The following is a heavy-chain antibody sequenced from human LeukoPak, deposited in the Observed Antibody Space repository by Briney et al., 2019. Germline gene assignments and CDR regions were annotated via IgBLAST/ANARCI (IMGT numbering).Heavy chain of an antibody. V-gene: IGHV1-69*02. J-gene: IGHJ4*02. CDR1: GGTFSSYT. Sequence: SVKVSCKASGGTFSSYTISWVRQAPGQGLEWMGRIIPILGIANYAQKFQGRVTITADKSTSTAYMELSSLRSEDTAVYYCARYQYYYDSSGYPVDYWGQGTPVTVSS. CDR2: IIPILGIA. D-gene: IGHD3-22*01. CDR3: ARYQYYYDSSGYPVDY.